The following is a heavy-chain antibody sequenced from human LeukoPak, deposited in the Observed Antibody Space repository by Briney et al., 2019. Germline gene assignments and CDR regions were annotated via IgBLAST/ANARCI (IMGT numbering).Heavy chain of an antibody. J-gene: IGHJ3*02. CDR1: GFTLSSYA. CDR3: AKGASTATSCYGNEFDM. V-gene: IGHV3-23*01. D-gene: IGHD2-15*01. Sequence: GGSLRLSCAASGFTLSSYALNWIRQAPGKGLEWVSTISGGGPRTYYADSVKGRFTISRDNANNTVYLLMSSLRAEDTAVYYCAKGASTATSCYGNEFDMWGKGTKVTVSS. CDR2: ISGGGPRT.